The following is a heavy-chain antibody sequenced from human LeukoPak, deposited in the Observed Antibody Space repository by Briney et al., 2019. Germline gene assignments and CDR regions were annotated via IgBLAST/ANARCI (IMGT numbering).Heavy chain of an antibody. CDR1: GFTFSSYS. V-gene: IGHV3-21*04. Sequence: GGSLRLSCAASGFTFSSYSMNWVRQAPGKGLEWVSSISSSSSYIYYADSVKGRFTISRDNAKNSLYLQMNSLRAEDTAVYYCAKERDMITFGGVIANPIDYWGQGTLVTVSS. CDR3: AKERDMITFGGVIANPIDY. CDR2: ISSSSSYI. J-gene: IGHJ4*02. D-gene: IGHD3-16*02.